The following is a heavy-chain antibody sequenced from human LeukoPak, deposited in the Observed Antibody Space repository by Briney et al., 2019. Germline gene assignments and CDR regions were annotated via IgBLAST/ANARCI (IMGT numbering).Heavy chain of an antibody. V-gene: IGHV3-11*01. Sequence: PGGSLRLSCAASGFTFSDYYMSWIRQAPGKGLEWVSYISSSGSTIYYTDSVKGRFTISRDNAKNSLYLQMNSLRAEDTAVYYCARDREYPYSGSSGYWGQGTLSPSPQ. CDR2: ISSSGSTI. CDR1: GFTFSDYY. CDR3: ARDREYPYSGSSGY. J-gene: IGHJ4*02. D-gene: IGHD1-26*01.